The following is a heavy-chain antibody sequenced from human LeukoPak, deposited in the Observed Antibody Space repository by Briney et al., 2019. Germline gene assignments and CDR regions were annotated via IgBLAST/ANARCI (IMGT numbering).Heavy chain of an antibody. CDR1: GYTFTNYG. CDR2: IIPIFGTA. Sequence: SVKVSCKASGYTFTNYGLSWVRQAPGQGLEWMGGIIPIFGTANYAQKFQGRVTITADESTSTAYMELSSLRSEDTAVYYCARLGSSSWYHYFDYWGQGTLVTVSS. D-gene: IGHD6-13*01. J-gene: IGHJ4*02. CDR3: ARLGSSSWYHYFDY. V-gene: IGHV1-69*13.